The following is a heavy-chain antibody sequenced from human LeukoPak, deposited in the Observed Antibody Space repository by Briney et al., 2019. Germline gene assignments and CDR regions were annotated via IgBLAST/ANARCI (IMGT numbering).Heavy chain of an antibody. D-gene: IGHD2-2*02. CDR1: GGSFSGYY. CDR3: AISSANCSSTSCYIGY. J-gene: IGHJ4*02. V-gene: IGHV4-34*01. CDR2: INHSGST. Sequence: PSETLSLTCAVYGGSFSGYYWSWIRQPPGKGLEWIREINHSGSTNYNPSLKSRVTISVDTSKNQFSLKLSSVTAADTAVYYCAISSANCSSTSCYIGYWGQGTLVTVSS.